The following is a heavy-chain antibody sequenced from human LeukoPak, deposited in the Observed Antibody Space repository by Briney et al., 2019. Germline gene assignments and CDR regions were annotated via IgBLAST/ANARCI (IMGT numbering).Heavy chain of an antibody. CDR2: ISGSGGST. CDR3: AKDVLVVVAASFDY. J-gene: IGHJ4*02. Sequence: GGSLRLSCAASGFTFSSYAMSWVRQAPGKGLEWVSAISGSGGSTYYADSVKGRFTISRDNSKNTLYLQMNSPRAEDTAVYYCAKDVLVVVAASFDYWGQGTLVTVSS. CDR1: GFTFSSYA. D-gene: IGHD2-15*01. V-gene: IGHV3-23*01.